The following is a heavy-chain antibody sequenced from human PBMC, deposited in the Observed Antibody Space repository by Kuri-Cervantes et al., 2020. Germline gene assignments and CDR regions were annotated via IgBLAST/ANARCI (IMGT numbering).Heavy chain of an antibody. CDR2: ISSSSSTI. D-gene: IGHD6-13*01. Sequence: GESLKISCAASGFTFSSYSMNWVRQAPGKGLEWVSYISSSSSTIYYADSVKGRFTISRDNSKKTLSLQMDSLMTEDTAIYYCARADDSRWHCFDYWGQGNLVTVSS. CDR1: GFTFSSYS. V-gene: IGHV3-48*01. J-gene: IGHJ4*02. CDR3: ARADDSRWHCFDY.